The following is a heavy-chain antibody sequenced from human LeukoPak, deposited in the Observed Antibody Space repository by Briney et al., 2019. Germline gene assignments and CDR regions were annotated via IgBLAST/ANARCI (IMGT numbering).Heavy chain of an antibody. CDR1: GFTFSSYA. CDR3: ARGSSWYSRRWPPDTYYYYGMDV. D-gene: IGHD6-13*01. J-gene: IGHJ6*02. Sequence: GGSLRLSCAASGFTFSSYAMHWVRQAPGKGLEYVSAISSNGGSTYYANSVKGRFTISRDNSKNTLYLQMGSLRAEDMAVYYCARGSSWYSRRWPPDTYYYYGMDVWGQGTTVTVSS. V-gene: IGHV3-64*01. CDR2: ISSNGGST.